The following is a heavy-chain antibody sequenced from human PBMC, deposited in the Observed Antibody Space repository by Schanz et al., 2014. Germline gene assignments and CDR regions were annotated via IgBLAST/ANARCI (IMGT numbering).Heavy chain of an antibody. CDR3: ARGLLDGMGV. D-gene: IGHD2-21*02. J-gene: IGHJ6*02. V-gene: IGHV3-11*01. CDR1: GFTFSDYY. CDR2: INGGGETT. Sequence: QVHLVESGGGLVKPGGSLRLSCAASGFTFSDYYMTWIRQAPGKGLEWVSYINGGGETTYYADSVRGRFTISRDNAKNSLFLQMNSLRAEDTAKYYCARGLLDGMGVWGQGTTVTVSS.